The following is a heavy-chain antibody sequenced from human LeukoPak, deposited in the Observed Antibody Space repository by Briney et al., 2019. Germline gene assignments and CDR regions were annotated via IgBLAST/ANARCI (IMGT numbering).Heavy chain of an antibody. V-gene: IGHV4-38-2*01. CDR3: ARRYSNYFFDY. D-gene: IGHD4-11*01. CDR2: IYHSGST. J-gene: IGHJ4*02. Sequence: SETLSLTCAVSGYSITSGYYWAWVRQPPGKGLEWIGNIYHSGSTYYNASLKSRVTISVDTSKNQFSLKLSSVTAADTAVYYCARRYSNYFFDYWGQGTLVTVSS. CDR1: GYSITSGYY.